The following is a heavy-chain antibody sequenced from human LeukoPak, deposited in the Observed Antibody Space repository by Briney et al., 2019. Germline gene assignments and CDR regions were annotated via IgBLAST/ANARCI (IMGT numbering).Heavy chain of an antibody. CDR2: IIPILGIA. J-gene: IGHJ2*01. CDR3: ARSLGTSYPRGYSGYDNRVAYWYFDL. CDR1: GGTFSSYA. V-gene: IGHV1-69*04. D-gene: IGHD5-12*01. Sequence: GASVKVSCKASGGTFSSYAISWVRQAPGQGLEWMGRIIPILGIANYAQKFQGRVTITADESTSTAYMELSSLRSEDTAVYYCARSLGTSYPRGYSGYDNRVAYWYFDLWGRGTLVTVSS.